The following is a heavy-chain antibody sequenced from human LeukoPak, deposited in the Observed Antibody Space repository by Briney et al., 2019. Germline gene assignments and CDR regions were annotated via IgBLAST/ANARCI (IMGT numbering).Heavy chain of an antibody. Sequence: ASVKLSCKASGYTFTSYYMHWVRQTPGQGLEWVGIINPSGGSTSYAQKFQGRVTMTRDTSTSTVYMELSSLRSEDTAVYYCARDRPPQGYSSSWYTLNWFDPWGQGTLVTVSS. D-gene: IGHD6-13*01. CDR3: ARDRPPQGYSSSWYTLNWFDP. CDR1: GYTFTSYY. J-gene: IGHJ5*02. CDR2: INPSGGST. V-gene: IGHV1-46*01.